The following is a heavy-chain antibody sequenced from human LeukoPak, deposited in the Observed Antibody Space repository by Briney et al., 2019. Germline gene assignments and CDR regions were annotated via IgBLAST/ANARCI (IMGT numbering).Heavy chain of an antibody. CDR3: TTRITMVRGVITIDY. J-gene: IGHJ4*02. D-gene: IGHD3-10*01. V-gene: IGHV3-15*01. Sequence: GVLRLSCAASGFTFSSYAMSWVRQARGKGLEWVGRIKSKTDGGTTDYAAPVKGRFTISRDDSKNTLYLQMNSLKTEDTAVYYCTTRITMVRGVITIDYWGQGTLVTVSS. CDR1: GFTFSSYA. CDR2: IKSKTDGGTT.